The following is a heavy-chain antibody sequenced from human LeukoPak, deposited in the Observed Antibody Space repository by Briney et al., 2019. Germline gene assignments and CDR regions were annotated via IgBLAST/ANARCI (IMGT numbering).Heavy chain of an antibody. J-gene: IGHJ4*02. CDR3: AKGPGIQLWSDY. Sequence: GGPLRLSCSASGFTFSSYAMIWVRQPPPKGLHWVSAISGSGGSTYYADSGKGRFTTSRDNSKNTLYLQMNSLRAEDTAVYYCAKGPGIQLWSDYWGQGTLVTVSS. CDR2: ISGSGGST. V-gene: IGHV3-23*01. D-gene: IGHD5-18*01. CDR1: GFTFSSYA.